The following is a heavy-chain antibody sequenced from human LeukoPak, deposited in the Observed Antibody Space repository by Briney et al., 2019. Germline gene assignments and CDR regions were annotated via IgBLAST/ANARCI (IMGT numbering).Heavy chain of an antibody. V-gene: IGHV3-23*01. Sequence: GGSLRLYCAASGFTFSSYAMSWVRQAPGKGLEWVSAISGSGGSTYYADSVKGRFTISRDNSKNTLYLQMNSLRAEDTAVYYCATRGIAVAGYFDYWGQGTLVTVSS. CDR2: ISGSGGST. D-gene: IGHD6-19*01. CDR1: GFTFSSYA. J-gene: IGHJ4*02. CDR3: ATRGIAVAGYFDY.